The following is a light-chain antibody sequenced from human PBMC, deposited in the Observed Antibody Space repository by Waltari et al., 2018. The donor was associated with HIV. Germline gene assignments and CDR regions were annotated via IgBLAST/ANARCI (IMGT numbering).Light chain of an antibody. V-gene: IGLV3-21*02. CDR2: DDR. CDR3: KVWDSSSDHPDV. J-gene: IGLJ1*01. Sequence: SYVLTQSPSVSVAPGQTARITCGGNNIGSKTVHWYQQKPGQAPVLVVYDDRDRPSGIPERFPGSKSTNTATLTISRGEAGDEADYYCKVWDSSSDHPDVFGTGTKVTVL. CDR1: NIGSKT.